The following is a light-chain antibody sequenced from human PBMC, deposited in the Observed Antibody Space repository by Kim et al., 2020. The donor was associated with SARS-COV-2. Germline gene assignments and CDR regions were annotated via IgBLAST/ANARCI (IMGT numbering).Light chain of an antibody. J-gene: IGLJ2*01. V-gene: IGLV3-1*01. CDR3: QAWDSTTLL. CDR1: KLGTKY. Sequence: SVSPGQTASITCSGDKLGTKYSCWYQQRPGRSPVLVISEDTKRPSGIPERFYGSNSGNTATLTITGTLAMDEADYYCQAWDSTTLLFGGGTQLTVL. CDR2: EDT.